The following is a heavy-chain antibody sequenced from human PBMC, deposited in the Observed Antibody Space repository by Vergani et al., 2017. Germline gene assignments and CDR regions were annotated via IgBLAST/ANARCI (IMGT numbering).Heavy chain of an antibody. J-gene: IGHJ4*02. CDR3: AKILHYDSISDY. Sequence: EVQLLESGGGLVQPGGSLRLSCAASGFTFSSYAMSWVRQAPGKGLEWVSAIRGSGGSTYYADSVKGRFTISRDNSKNTLYLQMNSLRAEDTAVYYCAKILHYDSISDYWGQGTLVTVSS. CDR2: IRGSGGST. D-gene: IGHD3-22*01. CDR1: GFTFSSYA. V-gene: IGHV3-23*01.